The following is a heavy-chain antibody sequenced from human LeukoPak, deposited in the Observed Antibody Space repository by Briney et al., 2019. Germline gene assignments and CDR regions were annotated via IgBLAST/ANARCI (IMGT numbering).Heavy chain of an antibody. CDR2: INHSGST. CDR1: GGSFSGYY. Sequence: PSETLSLTCAVYGGSFSGYYWSWIRQPPGKGLEWIGEINHSGSTNYNPSLKSRVTISVDTSKNQFSLRLSSVTAADTAVYHCARTGFVVVPAATVYYFDYWGQGTLVTVSS. CDR3: ARTGFVVVPAATVYYFDY. V-gene: IGHV4-34*01. D-gene: IGHD2-2*01. J-gene: IGHJ4*02.